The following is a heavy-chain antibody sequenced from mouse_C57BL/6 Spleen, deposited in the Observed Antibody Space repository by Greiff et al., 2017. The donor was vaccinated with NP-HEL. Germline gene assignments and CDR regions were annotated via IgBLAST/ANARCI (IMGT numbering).Heavy chain of an antibody. CDR3: AIPAQDYAMDY. D-gene: IGHD3-2*02. V-gene: IGHV1-74*01. Sequence: QVQLKQPGAELVKPGASVKVSCKASGYTFTSYWMHWVKQRPGQGLEWIGRIHPSDSDTNYNQKFKGKATLTVDKSSSTAYMQLSSLTSEDSAVYYFAIPAQDYAMDYWGQGTSVTVSS. CDR2: IHPSDSDT. J-gene: IGHJ4*01. CDR1: GYTFTSYW.